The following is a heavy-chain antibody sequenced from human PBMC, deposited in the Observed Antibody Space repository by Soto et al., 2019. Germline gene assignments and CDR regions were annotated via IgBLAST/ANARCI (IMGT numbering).Heavy chain of an antibody. V-gene: IGHV3-30-3*01. CDR2: ISYDGSNK. J-gene: IGHJ5*02. D-gene: IGHD3-3*01. CDR1: GFTFSSYA. CDR3: ARDPVYDFWSGSVFPP. Sequence: GGSLRLSCAASGFTFSSYAMHWVRQAPGKGLEWVAVISYDGSNKYYADSVKGRFTISRDNSKNTLYLQMNSLRAEDKAVYYCARDPVYDFWSGSVFPPWAQEPLVTVSS.